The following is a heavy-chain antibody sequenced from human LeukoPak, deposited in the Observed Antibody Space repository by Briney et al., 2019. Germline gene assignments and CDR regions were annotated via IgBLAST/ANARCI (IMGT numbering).Heavy chain of an antibody. V-gene: IGHV3-30*18. CDR1: GFTFSSYG. CDR3: AKDMGYDFWSGSTVDY. Sequence: GGSLRLSCAASGFTFSSYGMHWVRQAPGKGLEWVAVISYDGSNKYYADSVKGRFTISRDNAKNSLYLQMNSLRAGDTALYYCAKDMGYDFWSGSTVDYWGQGTLVTVSS. CDR2: ISYDGSNK. D-gene: IGHD3-3*01. J-gene: IGHJ4*02.